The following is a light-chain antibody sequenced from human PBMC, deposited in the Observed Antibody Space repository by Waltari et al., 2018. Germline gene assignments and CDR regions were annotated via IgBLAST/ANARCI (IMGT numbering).Light chain of an antibody. V-gene: IGKV1-5*01. CDR1: QSISGW. CDR3: QQYNSYSLWT. Sequence: DIQMTQSPSTLSASVGARVTITCRASQSISGWLAWYQQKPGKAPKLLVYDASRLESGVPSRCSGSGSGTEFTLTISSLQPDDFATYYCQQYNSYSLWTFGQGTKVEIK. CDR2: DAS. J-gene: IGKJ1*01.